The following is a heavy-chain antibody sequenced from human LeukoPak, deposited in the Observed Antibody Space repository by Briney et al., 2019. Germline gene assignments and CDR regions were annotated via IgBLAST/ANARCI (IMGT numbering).Heavy chain of an antibody. CDR3: ARVLDLSKRGLDAFDI. CDR2: INHSAST. Sequence: SETLSLTCAVYGGSFSGYYWSWIRQPPGKGLEWIGEINHSASTNYNPSLKSRVTISVDTSKKQFSLKLSSATAADTAVYYCARVLDLSKRGLDAFDIWGQGTMVTVSS. V-gene: IGHV4-34*01. CDR1: GGSFSGYY. J-gene: IGHJ3*02. D-gene: IGHD3-16*01.